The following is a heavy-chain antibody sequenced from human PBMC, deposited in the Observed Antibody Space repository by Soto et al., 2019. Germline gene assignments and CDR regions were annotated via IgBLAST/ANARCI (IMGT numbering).Heavy chain of an antibody. D-gene: IGHD3-16*01. CDR1: GFPFGSYA. J-gene: IGHJ3*02. CDR3: AKGGYYSLFDI. Sequence: GGSLRLSCVASGFPFGSYAMSWVRQTPGKGLEWVSGISGSGGRTYYADSVKGRFTISRDNSNNTLSLQMHILRVEDTAVYFCAKGGYYSLFDIWGQGTMVTVSS. V-gene: IGHV3-23*01. CDR2: ISGSGGRT.